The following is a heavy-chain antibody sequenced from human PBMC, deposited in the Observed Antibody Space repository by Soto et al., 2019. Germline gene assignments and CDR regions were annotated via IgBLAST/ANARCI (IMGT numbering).Heavy chain of an antibody. Sequence: GGSLRLSCAASGFTFSSYWMHWVRQAPGKGLVWVSRINSDGSSTGYADSVEGRFTISRDNAKNTLYLQVNSLRAEDTAVYYCAKSTLVVVVIHEFDYWGQGTLVTVSS. V-gene: IGHV3-74*01. J-gene: IGHJ4*02. CDR2: INSDGSST. CDR1: GFTFSSYW. CDR3: AKSTLVVVVIHEFDY. D-gene: IGHD3-22*01.